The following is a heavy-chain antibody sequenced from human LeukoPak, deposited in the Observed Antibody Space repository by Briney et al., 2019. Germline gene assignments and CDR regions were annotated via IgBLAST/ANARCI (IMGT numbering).Heavy chain of an antibody. CDR1: GGSISSYY. Sequence: SETLSLTCTVSGGSISSYYWSWIRQPPGKGLEWIGYIYYSGSTNYNPSLKSRVTISVDTSKNRFSLKLSSVTAADTAVYYCARTVVPAAKGAFDIWGQGTMVTVSS. CDR2: IYYSGST. D-gene: IGHD2-2*01. CDR3: ARTVVPAAKGAFDI. J-gene: IGHJ3*02. V-gene: IGHV4-59*01.